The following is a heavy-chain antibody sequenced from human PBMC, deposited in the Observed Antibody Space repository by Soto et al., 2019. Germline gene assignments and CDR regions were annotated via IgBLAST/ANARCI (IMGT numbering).Heavy chain of an antibody. Sequence: ASVKVSCKASGGTFSSYTISWVRQAPGQGLEWMGRTIPILGIANYAQKFQGRVTITADKSTSTAYMELSSLRSEDTAVYYCARDGSPPTVTTDDAFDIWGQGTMVTVSS. J-gene: IGHJ3*02. CDR1: GGTFSSYT. CDR2: TIPILGIA. V-gene: IGHV1-69*04. CDR3: ARDGSPPTVTTDDAFDI. D-gene: IGHD4-17*01.